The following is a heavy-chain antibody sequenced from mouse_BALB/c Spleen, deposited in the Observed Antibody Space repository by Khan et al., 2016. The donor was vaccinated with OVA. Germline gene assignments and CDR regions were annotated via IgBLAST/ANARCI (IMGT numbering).Heavy chain of an antibody. J-gene: IGHJ2*01. Sequence: EVQLQESGPGLVKPSQSLSLTCTVTGYSITSDYAWNWIRQFPGNKLEWMGYISYSGRTSYNPSLKSRTSITRDTSTNQSFLQLNSVTTEDTATYYGARAVTITTVVATDFDYWGQGTTLTVSS. V-gene: IGHV3-2*02. D-gene: IGHD1-1*01. CDR2: ISYSGRT. CDR3: ARAVTITTVVATDFDY. CDR1: GYSITSDYA.